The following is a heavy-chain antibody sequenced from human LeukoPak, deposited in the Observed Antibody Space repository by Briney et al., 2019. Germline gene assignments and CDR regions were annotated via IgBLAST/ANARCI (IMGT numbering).Heavy chain of an antibody. V-gene: IGHV4-39*02. CDR1: GGSVSSSTYY. CDR3: ARDKRWLQLRVDY. D-gene: IGHD5-24*01. J-gene: IGHJ4*02. Sequence: PSETLSLTCTVSGGSVSSSTYYWGWIRQPPGKGLEWIGSIYYSGSTYYDPSLKSRVTISVDTSKNQLSLKLSSVTAADTAVYYCARDKRWLQLRVDYWGQGTLVTVSS. CDR2: IYYSGST.